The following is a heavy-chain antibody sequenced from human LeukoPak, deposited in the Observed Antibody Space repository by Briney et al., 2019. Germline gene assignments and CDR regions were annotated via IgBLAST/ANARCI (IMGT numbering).Heavy chain of an antibody. J-gene: IGHJ5*02. CDR3: ARAYSSSWYWNWFDP. V-gene: IGHV4-38-2*02. D-gene: IGHD6-13*01. Sequence: SETLSLTCTVSGYSISSGYYWGWIRPAPGKGLEWIGSIYNNGSTYYNPSLKSRVTISVDMSKNQFSLKMSSVTAADTAVYYCARAYSSSWYWNWFDPWGQGTLVTVSS. CDR2: IYNNGST. CDR1: GYSISSGYY.